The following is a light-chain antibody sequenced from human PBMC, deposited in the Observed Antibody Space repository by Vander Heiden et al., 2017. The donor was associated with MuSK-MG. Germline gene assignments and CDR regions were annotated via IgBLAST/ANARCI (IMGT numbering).Light chain of an antibody. V-gene: IGLV6-57*04. Sequence: NFMLTQPHSVSESPGKTVTIPCTRSSGSIASTYVQWYRQRPGSAPTTVIYEDNQRPSGVPDRFSGSIDTSSNSASLTISGLKTEDEADYYCQSYDSSLGNVVFGGGTQLTAL. CDR1: SGSIASTY. CDR3: QSYDSSLGNVV. J-gene: IGLJ7*02. CDR2: EDN.